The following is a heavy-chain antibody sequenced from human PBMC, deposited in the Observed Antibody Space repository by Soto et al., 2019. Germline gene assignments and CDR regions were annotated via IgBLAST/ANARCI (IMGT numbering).Heavy chain of an antibody. J-gene: IGHJ6*02. CDR1: GFTFDDYA. CDR2: ISWNSGSI. CDR3: AKTPAGYYYGMDV. V-gene: IGHV3-9*01. Sequence: EVQLVESGGGLVQPGRSLRLSCAASGFTFDDYAMHWVRQAPGKGLEWVSGISWNSGSIGYADSVKGRFTISRDNAKNSLYLQMNSLRAEVTALYYCAKTPAGYYYGMDVWGQGTTVTVSS.